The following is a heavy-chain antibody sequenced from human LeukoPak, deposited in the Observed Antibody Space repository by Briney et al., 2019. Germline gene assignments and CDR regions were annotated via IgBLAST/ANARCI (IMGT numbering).Heavy chain of an antibody. Sequence: GASVKVSCKASGYTFTSYGISWVRQAPGQGLEWMGWISAYNGNTNYAQKLQGRVTMTTDTSTSTAYMELRSLRSDDTAVYYCARAMRIAAASNYYCGMDVWGQGTTVTVSS. V-gene: IGHV1-18*01. CDR1: GYTFTSYG. J-gene: IGHJ6*02. D-gene: IGHD6-13*01. CDR3: ARAMRIAAASNYYCGMDV. CDR2: ISAYNGNT.